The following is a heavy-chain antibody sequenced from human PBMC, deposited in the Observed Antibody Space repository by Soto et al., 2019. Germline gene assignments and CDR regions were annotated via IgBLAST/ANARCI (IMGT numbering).Heavy chain of an antibody. CDR3: AKEGPITNWYFDY. Sequence: QVQLVESGGGVVQPGRSLRLSCAASGFTFSNYGMHWVRQAPGKGLEWVIVISYDGNVAYYADSVTGRFTISRDNSKNTLYLQMNSLRTEVTAMYYCAKEGPITNWYFDYWGQGTLVTVSS. CDR1: GFTFSNYG. V-gene: IGHV3-30*18. CDR2: ISYDGNVA. J-gene: IGHJ4*02. D-gene: IGHD1-1*01.